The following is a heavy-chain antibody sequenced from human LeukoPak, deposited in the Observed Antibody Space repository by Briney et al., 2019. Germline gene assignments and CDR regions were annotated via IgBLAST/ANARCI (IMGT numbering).Heavy chain of an antibody. V-gene: IGHV4-31*03. CDR2: IYYSGST. CDR1: GGSISPLY. D-gene: IGHD2-2*01. Sequence: SETLSLTCTVSGGSISPLYWGWIRQHPGKGLEWIGYIYYSGSTYYNPSLKSRVTISVDTSKNQFSLKLSSVTAADTAVYYCARGVEDIVVVPAAYYFDYWGQGTLVTVSS. J-gene: IGHJ4*02. CDR3: ARGVEDIVVVPAAYYFDY.